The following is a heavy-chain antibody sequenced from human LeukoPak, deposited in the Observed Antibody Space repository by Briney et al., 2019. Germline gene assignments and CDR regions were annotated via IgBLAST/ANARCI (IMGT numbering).Heavy chain of an antibody. CDR2: ISYDGSNK. CDR3: AKMITQLSDGIVAY. Sequence: QAGGSLRLSCAASGFTFSSYAMHWVRQAPGKGLEWVAVISYDGSNKYYADSVKGRFTISRDNSKNTLFLQMNSLRAEDTAVYFCAKMITQLSDGIVAYWGQGTLVTVSS. D-gene: IGHD3-16*01. CDR1: GFTFSSYA. V-gene: IGHV3-30-3*01. J-gene: IGHJ4*02.